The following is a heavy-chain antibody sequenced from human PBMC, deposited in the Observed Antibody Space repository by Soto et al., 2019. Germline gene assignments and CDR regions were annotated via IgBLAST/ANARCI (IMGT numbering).Heavy chain of an antibody. Sequence: GGSLRLSCAASGFTFSSYSMNWVRQAPGKGLEWVSSISSSSSYIYYADSVKGRFTISRDNAKNSLYLQMNSLRAEDTAVYYCARDPIPKGSSSWYETSDLINWFDPWGQGTLVTVSS. CDR3: ARDPIPKGSSSWYETSDLINWFDP. D-gene: IGHD6-13*01. V-gene: IGHV3-21*01. CDR1: GFTFSSYS. J-gene: IGHJ5*02. CDR2: ISSSSSYI.